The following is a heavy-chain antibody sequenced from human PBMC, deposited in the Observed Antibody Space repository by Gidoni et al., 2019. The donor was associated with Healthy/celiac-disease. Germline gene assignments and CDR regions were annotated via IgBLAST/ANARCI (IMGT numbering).Heavy chain of an antibody. CDR1: GGSISSGDYY. D-gene: IGHD3-22*01. CDR3: ARDSSYYDSSGYLDY. V-gene: IGHV4-30-4*01. Sequence: QVQLQESGPGLVKPSQTLSLTCTVSGGSISSGDYYWSWIRQPPGKGLEWIGYIYYSGSTYYNPSLKSRVTISVDTSKNQFSLKLSSVTAADTAVYYCARDSSYYDSSGYLDYWGQGTLVTVSS. J-gene: IGHJ4*02. CDR2: IYYSGST.